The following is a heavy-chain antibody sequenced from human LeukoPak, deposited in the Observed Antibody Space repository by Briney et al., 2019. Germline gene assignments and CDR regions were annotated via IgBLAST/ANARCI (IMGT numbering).Heavy chain of an antibody. D-gene: IGHD4-17*01. V-gene: IGHV3-30-3*01. CDR2: ISYDGSNK. J-gene: IGHJ4*02. Sequence: GRYLRLSCAASGFTFSSYAMHWVRQAPGKGLEWVAVISYDGSNKYYADSVKGRFTISRDNSKNTLYLQMNSLRAEDTAVYYCARGNDYGDYTFDYWGQGTLVTVSS. CDR3: ARGNDYGDYTFDY. CDR1: GFTFSSYA.